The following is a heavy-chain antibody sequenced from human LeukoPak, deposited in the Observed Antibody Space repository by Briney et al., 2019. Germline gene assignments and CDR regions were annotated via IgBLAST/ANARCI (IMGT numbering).Heavy chain of an antibody. Sequence: ASVKVSCKASGYTFTSYYMHWVRQAPGQGLEWMGWINPNSGGTNYAQKCQGRVTMTRDTSISTAYMELSRLRSDDPAVYSCARDLNSGRETGSPGDYWGQGPLVTVSS. J-gene: IGHJ4*02. CDR3: ARDLNSGRETGSPGDY. D-gene: IGHD1-1*01. V-gene: IGHV1-2*02. CDR1: GYTFTSYY. CDR2: INPNSGGT.